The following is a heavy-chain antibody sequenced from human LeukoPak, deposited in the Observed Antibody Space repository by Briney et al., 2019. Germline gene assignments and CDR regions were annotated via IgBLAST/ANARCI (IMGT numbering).Heavy chain of an antibody. V-gene: IGHV1-2*02. CDR2: INPNSGGT. CDR3: ARGSRIAVAVDAFDI. Sequence: GGSVKVSCKASGYTFTGYYMHWVRQAPGQGLEWMGWINPNSGGTNYAQKFQGRVTMTRDTSISTAYMELSRLRSDDTAVYYCARGSRIAVAVDAFDIWGQGTMVTVSS. J-gene: IGHJ3*02. D-gene: IGHD6-19*01. CDR1: GYTFTGYY.